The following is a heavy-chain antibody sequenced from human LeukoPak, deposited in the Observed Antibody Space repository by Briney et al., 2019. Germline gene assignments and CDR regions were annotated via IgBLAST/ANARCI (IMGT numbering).Heavy chain of an antibody. D-gene: IGHD3-22*01. J-gene: IGHJ4*02. CDR2: IYTSGST. CDR3: ARDTPLDRYYYDSSGYSSASQFDY. CDR1: GGSLSSYY. Sequence: SETLSLTCTVSGGSLSSYYWSWIRQPAGKGLECIGRIYTSGSTNYNPSLKSRVTMSVDTSKNQFSLKLSSVTAADTAVYYCARDTPLDRYYYDSSGYSSASQFDYWGQGTLVTVSS. V-gene: IGHV4-4*07.